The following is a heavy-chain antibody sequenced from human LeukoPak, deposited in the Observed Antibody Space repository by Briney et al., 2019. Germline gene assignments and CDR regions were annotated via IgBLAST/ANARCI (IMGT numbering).Heavy chain of an antibody. CDR2: ISWNSGSI. J-gene: IGHJ4*02. CDR3: ARSYRGAIYFDY. D-gene: IGHD1-26*01. V-gene: IGHV3-9*03. Sequence: HPGGSLRLSCAASGFTFDHYAMHWVRQAPGKGLEWVSGISWNSGSIGYADSVKGRFTISRDNAKNSLYLQMNSLRAEDMALYYCARSYRGAIYFDYWGQGTLVTVSS. CDR1: GFTFDHYA.